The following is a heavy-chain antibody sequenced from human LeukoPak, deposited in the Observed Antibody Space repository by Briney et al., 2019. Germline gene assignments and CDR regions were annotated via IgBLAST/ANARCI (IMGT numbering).Heavy chain of an antibody. CDR2: ISSSSSYR. CDR1: GFTLSSYS. J-gene: IGHJ4*02. CDR3: AKDPFRSSPYYFDY. D-gene: IGHD6-13*01. Sequence: PGGSLRLSCAASGFTLSSYSMNWVRQAPGKGLEWVSSISSSSSYRYYADSVKGRFTISRDNSKNTLYLQMNSLRAENTAVYYCAKDPFRSSPYYFDYWGQGTLVTVSS. V-gene: IGHV3-21*01.